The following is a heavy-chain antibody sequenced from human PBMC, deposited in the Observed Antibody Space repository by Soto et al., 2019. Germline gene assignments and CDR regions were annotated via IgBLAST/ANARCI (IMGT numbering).Heavy chain of an antibody. J-gene: IGHJ4*02. D-gene: IGHD3-22*01. V-gene: IGHV4-30-4*01. CDR2: IYYSGST. CDR1: GGSISSGDYY. Sequence: SETLSLTCTVSGGSISSGDYYWSWIRQPPGKGLEWIGYIYYSGSTYYNPSLKSRVTISVDTSKNQFSLKLSSVTAADTAVYYCARLYYYDSSGYPPGDYWGQGTLVTVSS. CDR3: ARLYYYDSSGYPPGDY.